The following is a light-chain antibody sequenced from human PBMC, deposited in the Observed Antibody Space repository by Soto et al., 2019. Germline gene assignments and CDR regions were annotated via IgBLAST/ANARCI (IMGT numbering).Light chain of an antibody. CDR1: QSLLHSNGYNY. V-gene: IGKV2-28*01. CDR2: LGS. J-gene: IGKJ1*01. CDR3: MQALQTPT. Sequence: DIVMPQSPLSLPVTPGEPASISCRSSQSLLHSNGYNYLDWYLQKPGQSPQLLIYLGSNRASGVPDRFIGSGSGTDFTLKISRVEAEDVGVYYCMQALQTPTFGQGTKVEIK.